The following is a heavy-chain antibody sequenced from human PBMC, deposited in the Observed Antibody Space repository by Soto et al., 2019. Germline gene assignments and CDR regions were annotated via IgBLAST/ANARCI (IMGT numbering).Heavy chain of an antibody. CDR3: GKGFGKCGACGY. J-gene: IGHJ4*02. CDR1: GFSFSTYG. V-gene: IGHV3-30*18. CDR2: ISNDGSNK. Sequence: QVHLVESGGGVVQPGRSLRLSCAASGFSFSTYGMHWVRQAPGKGLEWVAFISNDGSNKYYADSVKGRFTISRDNSKNTLWLQMNRLGAEETAVYDWGKGFGKCGACGYWGRGALVSV. D-gene: IGHD3-16*01.